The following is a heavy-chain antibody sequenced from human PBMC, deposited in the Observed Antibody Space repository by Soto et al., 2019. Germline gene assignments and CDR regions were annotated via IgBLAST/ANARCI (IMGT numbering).Heavy chain of an antibody. Sequence: GGSLRLSCAASGFTFSSYAMSWVRQAPGKGLEWVSAISGSGGSTYYADYVKGRFTISRDNSKNTLYLQMNSLRAEDTAVYYCAKPSYVDTAMVLFFDYWGQGTLVTVSS. V-gene: IGHV3-23*01. J-gene: IGHJ4*02. CDR3: AKPSYVDTAMVLFFDY. CDR2: ISGSGGST. CDR1: GFTFSSYA. D-gene: IGHD5-18*01.